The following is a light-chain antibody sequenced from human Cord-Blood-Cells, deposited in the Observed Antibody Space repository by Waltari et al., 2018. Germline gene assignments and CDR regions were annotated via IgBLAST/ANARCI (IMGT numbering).Light chain of an antibody. Sequence: QSALTQPASVSGSPGQSITLSCTGTSSDVGGYNYVPWYQQHPGKAPKLMIYDVSKRPSGVSNRFSGSKSGNTASLTISGLQAEDEDDYYCSSYTSSSTYVFGTGTKVTVL. CDR1: SSDVGGYNY. CDR2: DVS. CDR3: SSYTSSSTYV. J-gene: IGLJ1*01. V-gene: IGLV2-14*01.